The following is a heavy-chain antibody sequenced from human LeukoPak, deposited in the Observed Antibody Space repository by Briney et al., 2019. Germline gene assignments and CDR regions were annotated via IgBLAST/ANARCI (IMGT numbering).Heavy chain of an antibody. Sequence: GGSLRLSCAASGFTFSSYSMNWVRQAPGKGLEWISYIGSSSSPIYYADSVKGRFTISRDNAKNSLYLQMNSLRAEDTAVYYCARTDVDLVATIIGYWGQGTLVTVSS. CDR1: GFTFSSYS. CDR3: ARTDVDLVATIIGY. D-gene: IGHD5-12*01. V-gene: IGHV3-48*01. J-gene: IGHJ4*02. CDR2: IGSSSSPI.